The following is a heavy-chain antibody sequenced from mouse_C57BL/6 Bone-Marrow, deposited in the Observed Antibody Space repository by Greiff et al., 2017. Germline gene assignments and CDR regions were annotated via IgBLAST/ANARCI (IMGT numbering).Heavy chain of an antibody. CDR1: GYTFTGYW. Sequence: QVQLQQSGAELMKPGASVKLSCKASGYTFTGYWIEWVKQRPGHGLEWIGEILPGSGSTTYNEKFKGKATFTADTSSNTAYMQLSSLTTEDSAIYYCARAGMLLLAWFAYWGQGTLVTVSA. CDR2: ILPGSGST. CDR3: ARAGMLLLAWFAY. J-gene: IGHJ3*01. D-gene: IGHD2-3*01. V-gene: IGHV1-9*01.